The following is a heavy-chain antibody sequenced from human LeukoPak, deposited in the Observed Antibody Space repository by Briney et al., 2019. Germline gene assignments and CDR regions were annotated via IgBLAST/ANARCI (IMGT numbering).Heavy chain of an antibody. V-gene: IGHV4-4*02. J-gene: IGHJ4*02. D-gene: IGHD3-9*01. Sequence: PSETPSLTCVVSGGSISSSTWWTWVRLPPGKGLEWIGEIFHSGSTNLNPSLKSRLTMSVDESRHQFSLKLTSVTAADTAVYYCASGGLVSRYLDHWGQGTLVTVSS. CDR1: GGSISSSTW. CDR2: IFHSGST. CDR3: ASGGLVSRYLDH.